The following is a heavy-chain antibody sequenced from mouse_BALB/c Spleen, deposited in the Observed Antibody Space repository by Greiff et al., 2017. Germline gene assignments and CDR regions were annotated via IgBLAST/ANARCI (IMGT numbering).Heavy chain of an antibody. CDR3: ARMRYDVKAMDY. Sequence: QVTLKVCGPGILQPSQTLSLTCSFSGFSLSTSGMGVSWIRQPSGKGLEWLAHIYWDDDKRYNPSLKSRLTISKDTSRNQVFLKITSVDTADTATYYCARMRYDVKAMDYWGQGTSVTVSS. CDR2: IYWDDDK. V-gene: IGHV8-12*01. J-gene: IGHJ4*01. D-gene: IGHD2-14*01. CDR1: GFSLSTSGMG.